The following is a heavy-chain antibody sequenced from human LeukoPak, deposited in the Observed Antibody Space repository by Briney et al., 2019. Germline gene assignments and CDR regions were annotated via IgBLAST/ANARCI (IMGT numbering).Heavy chain of an antibody. J-gene: IGHJ5*02. CDR3: ARVEGQLGIDP. V-gene: IGHV4-61*02. CDR1: GGSISSGSYY. Sequence: PSETLSLTCTVSGGSISSGSYYWSWIRQPAGKGLEWIGRIYTSGSTNYNPSLKSRVTISVDTSKNQFSLKLSSVTAADTAVHYCARVEGQLGIDPWGQGTLVTVSS. CDR2: IYTSGST. D-gene: IGHD6-6*01.